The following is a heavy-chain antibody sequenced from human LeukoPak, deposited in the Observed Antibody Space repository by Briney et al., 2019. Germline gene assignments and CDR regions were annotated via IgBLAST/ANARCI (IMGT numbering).Heavy chain of an antibody. CDR2: ITRSSYI. CDR3: ARDPIHDYGDYVHWFDP. Sequence: GGSLRLSCAASGFTFSTYSMNWVRQAPGKGLQWVSSITRSSYIYYADSVKGRFTISRDNAKNSLFLQMNSLRAEDTAVYYCARDPIHDYGDYVHWFDPWGQGTLVTVSS. V-gene: IGHV3-21*01. D-gene: IGHD4-17*01. CDR1: GFTFSTYS. J-gene: IGHJ5*02.